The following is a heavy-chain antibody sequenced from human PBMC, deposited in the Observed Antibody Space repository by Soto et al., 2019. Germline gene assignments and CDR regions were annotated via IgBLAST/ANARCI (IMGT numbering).Heavy chain of an antibody. D-gene: IGHD6-19*01. J-gene: IGHJ4*02. Sequence: EVQLLESGGDLVQPGGSLRLSCAASGFIFSNYAMTWVRQAPGKGPEWVSTFTSGGSTYYRDTVKGRFTISRDNSKNTLCLQMNSLRAEDTAVYYCARTDKYNSQSSGWANRFDYWGQGTLVTVSS. CDR1: GFIFSNYA. V-gene: IGHV3-23*01. CDR3: ARTDKYNSQSSGWANRFDY. CDR2: FTSGGST.